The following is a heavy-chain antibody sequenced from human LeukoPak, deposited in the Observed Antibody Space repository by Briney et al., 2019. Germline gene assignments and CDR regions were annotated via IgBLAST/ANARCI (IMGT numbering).Heavy chain of an antibody. D-gene: IGHD3-22*01. CDR2: IYYSGST. J-gene: IGHJ4*02. CDR3: AAQNSGYYPILNY. CDR1: GGSISSGGYY. V-gene: IGHV4-31*03. Sequence: PSETLSLTCTVSGGSISSGGYYWSWIRQHPGKGLEWIGYIYYSGSTYYNPSLKSRVTISVDTSKNQFSLKLSSVTAADTAVYYCAAQNSGYYPILNYWGPGTLVTVSS.